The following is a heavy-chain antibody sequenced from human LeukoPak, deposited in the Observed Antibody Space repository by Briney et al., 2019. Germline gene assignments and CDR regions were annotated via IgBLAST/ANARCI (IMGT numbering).Heavy chain of an antibody. CDR1: GFTFSSYW. Sequence: GGSLRLSCAASGFTFSSYWMSWVRQAPGKGLEWVANIKQDGSEKYHVDSVKGRFTISRDNAKNSLYLQMNSLRAEDTAVYYCARGDSYYDFWSGPKVYGMDVWGQGTTVTVCS. J-gene: IGHJ6*02. CDR2: IKQDGSEK. D-gene: IGHD3-3*01. V-gene: IGHV3-7*01. CDR3: ARGDSYYDFWSGPKVYGMDV.